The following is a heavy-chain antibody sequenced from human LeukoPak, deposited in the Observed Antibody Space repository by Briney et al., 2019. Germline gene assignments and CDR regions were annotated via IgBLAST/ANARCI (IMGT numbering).Heavy chain of an antibody. V-gene: IGHV3-21*01. CDR3: ARDQGTYTDYDVDY. D-gene: IGHD4-17*01. CDR2: ISYSSSFI. CDR1: GFSFRRYS. Sequence: GGYLRLSCVASGFSFRRYSMNWVRQAPGKGLEWVAYISYSSSFIYYADSVKGRFIITRDNAENSLFLQMNSLRAEDTAVYYCARDQGTYTDYDVDYWGQGTLVTVSS. J-gene: IGHJ4*02.